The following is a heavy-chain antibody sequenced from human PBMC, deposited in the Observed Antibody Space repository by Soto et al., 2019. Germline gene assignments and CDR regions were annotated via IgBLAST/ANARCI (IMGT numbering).Heavy chain of an antibody. Sequence: SETLSLTCTVSGGSISSSSYYWGWIRQPPGKGLEWIGSVYYSGTSYYNPSLKSRVTISVDTSKNQFSLKLSSVAAADTAVYYCARQKALTHTLFDYWGQGTLVTVSS. CDR3: ARQKALTHTLFDY. J-gene: IGHJ4*02. D-gene: IGHD2-2*02. CDR1: GGSISSSSYY. V-gene: IGHV4-39*01. CDR2: VYYSGTS.